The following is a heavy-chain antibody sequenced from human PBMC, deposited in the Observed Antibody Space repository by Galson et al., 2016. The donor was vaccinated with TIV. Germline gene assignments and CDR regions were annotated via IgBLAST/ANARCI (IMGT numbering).Heavy chain of an antibody. Sequence: SVKVSCKASGYTFTSYDINWVGQATGQGLEWMGWMYPNSGNTGYAQKFRGRVTMTRNTSVRTAYMELSSLRSEDTAVYYCARSGDYGDYWGQGTLVTVSS. V-gene: IGHV1-8*02. D-gene: IGHD4-17*01. J-gene: IGHJ4*02. CDR1: GYTFTSYD. CDR2: MYPNSGNT. CDR3: ARSGDYGDY.